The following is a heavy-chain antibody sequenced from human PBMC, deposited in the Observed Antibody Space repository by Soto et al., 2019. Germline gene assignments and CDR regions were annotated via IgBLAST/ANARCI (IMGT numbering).Heavy chain of an antibody. CDR2: ISYDGSNK. V-gene: IGHV3-30-3*01. CDR1: GFTFSSYA. Sequence: SLLLSCAASGFTFSSYAMHWVRQAPGKGLEWVAVISYDGSNKYYADSVKGRFTISRDNSKNTLYLQMNSLRAEDMAVYYCARAPRGKAYLDVWGQGTTVTVSS. CDR3: ARAPRGKAYLDV. J-gene: IGHJ6*02. D-gene: IGHD3-16*01.